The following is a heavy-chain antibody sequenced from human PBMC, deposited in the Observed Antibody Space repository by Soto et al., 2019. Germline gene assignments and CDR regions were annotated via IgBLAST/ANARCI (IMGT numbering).Heavy chain of an antibody. CDR1: GYTFTSYD. V-gene: IGHV1-8*01. Sequence: ASVKVSCKASGYTFTSYDINWVRQATGQGLEWMGWMNPNSGNTGYAQKFQGRVTMTRNTSISTAYMELSSLRSEDTAVYYCARGPAIHDYGDYDPYYYYMDVWGKGTTVTVSS. J-gene: IGHJ6*03. D-gene: IGHD4-17*01. CDR3: ARGPAIHDYGDYDPYYYYMDV. CDR2: MNPNSGNT.